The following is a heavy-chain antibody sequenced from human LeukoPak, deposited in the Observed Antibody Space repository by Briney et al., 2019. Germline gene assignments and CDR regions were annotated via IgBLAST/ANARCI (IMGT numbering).Heavy chain of an antibody. CDR3: AKDLGTAYYYYMDV. CDR1: GFTFEIHN. V-gene: IGHV3-33*06. CDR2: IWYDGSAD. J-gene: IGHJ6*03. Sequence: PGRSLRLSCAASGFTFEIHNMHWVRQAPGKGLEWVAIIWYDGSADYYADSVKGRFTIARDNSKNTLYLQMDSLRAEDTAVYYCAKDLGTAYYYYMDVWGKGPTVSVSS. D-gene: IGHD7-27*01.